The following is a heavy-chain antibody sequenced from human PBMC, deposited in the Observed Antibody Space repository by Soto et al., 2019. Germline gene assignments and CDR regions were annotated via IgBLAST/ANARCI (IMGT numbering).Heavy chain of an antibody. D-gene: IGHD3-16*01. Sequence: QITLKESGPTLVKPTQTLTLTCTFSGFSLSTSGVGVGWIRQPPGKALEWLALIYWDDDKRYSPSLKSRLTITKHTSKNQVVPTMPNIDPVDTATYYCAHKGDGCRGLQSWGQGTLVTVSS. V-gene: IGHV2-5*02. CDR2: IYWDDDK. CDR1: GFSLSTSGVG. CDR3: AHKGDGCRGLQS. J-gene: IGHJ5*02.